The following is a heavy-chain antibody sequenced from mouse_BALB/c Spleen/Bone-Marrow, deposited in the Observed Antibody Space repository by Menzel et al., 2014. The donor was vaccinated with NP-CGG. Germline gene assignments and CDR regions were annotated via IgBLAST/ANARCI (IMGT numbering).Heavy chain of an antibody. CDR2: INPGSGGT. D-gene: IGHD2-1*01. J-gene: IGHJ2*01. CDR3: ARIYYGNYY. V-gene: IGHV1-54*01. CDR1: GYAFTNYL. Sequence: QVQLQQPGAELVRPGTSVKVSCKASGYAFTNYLIEWVKQRPGQGLEWIGVINPGSGGTNYNEKFKGKATLTADKSSSTAYMQLSSLTSDDPAVYFCARIYYGNYYWGQGTTLTVSS.